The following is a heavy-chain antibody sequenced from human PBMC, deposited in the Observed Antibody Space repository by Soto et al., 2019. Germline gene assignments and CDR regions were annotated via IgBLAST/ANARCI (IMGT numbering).Heavy chain of an antibody. V-gene: IGHV2-26*01. CDR2: IFSNDEK. Sequence: QVTLKESGPVLVKPTETLTLTCTVSGFSLSNARMGVSWIRQPPGKALEWLAHIFSNDEKSYSTSLKSRLTISKDTSKSQVVLTMTNMDPVDTATYYCARIVYSGYDLAIPSTTLFDYWGQGTLVTVSS. CDR3: ARIVYSGYDLAIPSTTLFDY. J-gene: IGHJ4*02. CDR1: GFSLSNARMG. D-gene: IGHD5-12*01.